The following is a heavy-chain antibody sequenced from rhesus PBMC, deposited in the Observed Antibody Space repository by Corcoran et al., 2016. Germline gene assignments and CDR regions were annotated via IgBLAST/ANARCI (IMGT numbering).Heavy chain of an antibody. CDR1: GASISRYW. J-gene: IGHJ5-1*01. D-gene: IGHD3-3*01. V-gene: IGHV4-80*01. CDR2: INGNSGST. Sequence: QVQLQESGPGLVKPSETLSLTCAVSGASISRYWWSWIRQPPGKGLEWIGEINGNSGSTYYNPSLKSRVSISKYASKDQFSLKLNSVPAADTAVYYCAGVRYNLSNVWGPGVLVTVSS. CDR3: AGVRYNLSNV.